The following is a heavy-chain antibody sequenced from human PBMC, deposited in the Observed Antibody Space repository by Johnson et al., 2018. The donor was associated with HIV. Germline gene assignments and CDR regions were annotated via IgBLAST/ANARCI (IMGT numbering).Heavy chain of an antibody. CDR2: ISSGGSSI. CDR1: GFSFGDYY. D-gene: IGHD2-15*01. V-gene: IGHV3-11*04. CDR3: AKAGQMVAATSAFDI. Sequence: VQLVESGGGLVKPGGSLRLSCEASGFSFGDYYMTWIRQAPGKGLEWVSYISSGGSSIKYADSVKGRFTISRDNVRKSLYLEMNSLRVDDTAVYYCAKAGQMVAATSAFDIWGQGTMVTVSS. J-gene: IGHJ3*02.